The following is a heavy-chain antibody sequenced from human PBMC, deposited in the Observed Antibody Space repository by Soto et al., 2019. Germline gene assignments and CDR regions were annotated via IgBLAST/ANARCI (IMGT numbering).Heavy chain of an antibody. V-gene: IGHV4-4*07. CDR3: ARSSGDDFFYYGMDV. CDR2: VYARGAT. D-gene: IGHD4-17*01. J-gene: IGHJ6*02. CDR1: GPSITSHY. Sequence: QVELQESGPGLVKPSETLSLTCSVSGPSITSHYWSWIRQSAGEGLQWIGRVYARGATNYNPSLKSRVTISGATSKNQFSLKLTSVTAADTAVYFCARSSGDDFFYYGMDVWGHGTTVTVSS.